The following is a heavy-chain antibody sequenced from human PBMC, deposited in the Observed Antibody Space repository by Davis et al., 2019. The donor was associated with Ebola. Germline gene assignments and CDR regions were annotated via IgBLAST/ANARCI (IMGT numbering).Heavy chain of an antibody. V-gene: IGHV1-46*01. CDR3: ARDQSNIVVVPAEFDP. Sequence: ASVKVSCKASGYTFTSYYMHWVRQAPGQGLEWMGIINPSGGSTSYAQKFQGRVTMTRDTSTSTVYMELSSLRSEDTAVYYCARDQSNIVVVPAEFDPWGQGTLVTVSP. J-gene: IGHJ5*02. CDR2: INPSGGST. CDR1: GYTFTSYY. D-gene: IGHD2-2*01.